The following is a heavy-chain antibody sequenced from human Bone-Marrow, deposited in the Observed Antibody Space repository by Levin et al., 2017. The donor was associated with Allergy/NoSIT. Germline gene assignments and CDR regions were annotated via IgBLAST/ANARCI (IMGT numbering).Heavy chain of an antibody. D-gene: IGHD1-26*01. J-gene: IGHJ5*02. CDR2: INHSGST. CDR3: AREGVGATLGWFDP. Sequence: SQTLSLPCAVYGGSFSGYYWSWIRQPPGKGLEWIGEINHSGSTNYNPSLKSRVTISVDTTKNQFSLKLSSVTAADTAVYYCAREGVGATLGWFDPWGQGTLVTVSS. CDR1: GGSFSGYY. V-gene: IGHV4-34*01.